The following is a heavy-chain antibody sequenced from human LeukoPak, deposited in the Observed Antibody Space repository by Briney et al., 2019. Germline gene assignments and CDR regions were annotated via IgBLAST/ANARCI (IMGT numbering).Heavy chain of an antibody. Sequence: PGRSLRLSCAASGFTFSSYGMHWVRQAPGKGLEWVAVIWYDGSNKYYADSVKGRFTISRDNSRNTLYLQMNSLRAEDTAVYYCARDQEVAGAFDIWGQGTMVTVSS. CDR3: ARDQEVAGAFDI. D-gene: IGHD6-19*01. J-gene: IGHJ3*02. V-gene: IGHV3-33*01. CDR1: GFTFSSYG. CDR2: IWYDGSNK.